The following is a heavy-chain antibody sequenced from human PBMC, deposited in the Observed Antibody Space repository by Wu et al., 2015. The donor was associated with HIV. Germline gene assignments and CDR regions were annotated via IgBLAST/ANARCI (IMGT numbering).Heavy chain of an antibody. CDR2: VHPSGGYR. CDR3: ARERGYCSDTSCHGFDY. Sequence: QVQLVQSGAEVKKPGSSVKVSCKASGGTLSNYAINWVRQAPGQGLEWMGIVHPSGGYRGYAQKFQGRLTITRDTTTGTVYMELSSLASEDTAEYYCARERGYCSDTSCHGFDYWGQGTLVIVSS. D-gene: IGHD2-2*01. J-gene: IGHJ4*02. V-gene: IGHV1-46*01. CDR1: GGTLSNYA.